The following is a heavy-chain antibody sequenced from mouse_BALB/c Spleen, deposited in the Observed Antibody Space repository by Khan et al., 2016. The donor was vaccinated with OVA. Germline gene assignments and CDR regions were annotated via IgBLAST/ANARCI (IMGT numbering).Heavy chain of an antibody. CDR2: INPSSGYT. CDR3: ARDRIDY. J-gene: IGHJ2*01. V-gene: IGHV1-7*01. Sequence: QVRLQQSGAELAKSGASVKMSCKASGYTFTSYWMHWVKQRPGQGLEWIGYINPSSGYTEYNQNFKDKATLTADKSSSTAYMQLSSLTSEDSAVYYCARDRIDYWGQGTTRTVSS. CDR1: GYTFTSYW.